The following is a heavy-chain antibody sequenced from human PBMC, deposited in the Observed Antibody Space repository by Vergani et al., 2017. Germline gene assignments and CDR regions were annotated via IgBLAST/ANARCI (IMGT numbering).Heavy chain of an antibody. D-gene: IGHD6-6*01. CDR3: ARGPEYSSSGHFDY. CDR2: IWYDGRNK. CDR1: GFTFSSYG. V-gene: IGHV3-33*01. Sequence: QVQLVESGGGVVQPGRSLRLSCAASGFTFSSYGMHWVRQAPGKGLEWVAVIWYDGRNKHYADSVKGRFTISRDNSNNTVYLQMNSLRAEDTAVYYCARGPEYSSSGHFDYWGQGTLVTVSS. J-gene: IGHJ4*02.